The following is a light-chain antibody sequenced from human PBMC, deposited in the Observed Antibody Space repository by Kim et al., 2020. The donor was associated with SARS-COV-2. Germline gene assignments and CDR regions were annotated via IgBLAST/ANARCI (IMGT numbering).Light chain of an antibody. J-gene: IGKJ1*01. CDR1: QSISNN. CDR3: QQYNNWPPWT. V-gene: IGKV3-15*01. CDR2: GAS. Sequence: SPGERATLSCRASQSISNNLAWYQQKPGQAPRLLMYGASTRTTGIPARFSGSGSGTEFTLTISSLQSEDFAVYYCQQYNNWPPWTFGQGTKVDI.